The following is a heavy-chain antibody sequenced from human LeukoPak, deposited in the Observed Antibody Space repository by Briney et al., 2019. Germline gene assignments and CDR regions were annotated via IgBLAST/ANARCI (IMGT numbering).Heavy chain of an antibody. J-gene: IGHJ6*03. D-gene: IGHD1-7*01. Sequence: PGGSLRLSCAASGFTFSSYAMHWVRQAPGKGLEWVAVISYDGSNKYYADSVKGRFTISRDNSKNTLYLQMNSLRAEDTAVYYCARDPNYDPTYYYYYYMDVWGKGTTVTISS. CDR2: ISYDGSNK. CDR3: ARDPNYDPTYYYYYYMDV. CDR1: GFTFSSYA. V-gene: IGHV3-30*04.